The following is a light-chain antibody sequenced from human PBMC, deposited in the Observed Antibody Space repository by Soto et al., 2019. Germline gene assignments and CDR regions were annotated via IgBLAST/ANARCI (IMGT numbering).Light chain of an antibody. CDR1: SSNFGAGYD. J-gene: IGLJ1*01. Sequence: QSVLTRPPSVSGAPGQRVTISCTGSSSNFGAGYDVHWYQQLPGTAPKLLIYGNSNRPSGVPDRFSGSKSGTSASLAITGLQAEDEADYYCQSYDSSLSGYVFGTGTRSPS. CDR2: GNS. V-gene: IGLV1-40*01. CDR3: QSYDSSLSGYV.